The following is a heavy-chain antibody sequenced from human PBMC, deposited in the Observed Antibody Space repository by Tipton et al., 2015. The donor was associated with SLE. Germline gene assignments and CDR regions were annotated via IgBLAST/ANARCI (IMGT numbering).Heavy chain of an antibody. J-gene: IGHJ2*01. V-gene: IGHV4-39*07. CDR2: IYYSGST. Sequence: TLSLTCTVSGGSISSTSYYWGWIRQPPGKGLEWIGSIYYSGSTYYNPSLKSRVTISVDTSNNQFSLKLSSVTAADTAVYYCASLSAVYFDLWGRGTLVTVSS. D-gene: IGHD6-19*01. CDR1: GGSISSTSYY. CDR3: ASLSAVYFDL.